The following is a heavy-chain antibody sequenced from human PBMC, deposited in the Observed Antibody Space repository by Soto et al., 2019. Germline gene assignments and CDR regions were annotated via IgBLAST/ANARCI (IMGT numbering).Heavy chain of an antibody. J-gene: IGHJ4*02. CDR1: GGSISSGGYY. V-gene: IGHV4-31*03. D-gene: IGHD3-16*02. CDR3: ARDRPTFGGVIVTPGGFDY. Sequence: KPSETLSLTCTVSGGSISSGGYYWSWIRQHPGKGLEWIGYIYYSGSTYYNPSLKSRVTISVDTSKNQFSLKLSSVTAADTAVYYCARDRPTFGGVIVTPGGFDYWGQGTLVTVSS. CDR2: IYYSGST.